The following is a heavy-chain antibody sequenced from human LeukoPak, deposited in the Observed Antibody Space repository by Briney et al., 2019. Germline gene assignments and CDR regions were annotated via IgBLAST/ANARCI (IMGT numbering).Heavy chain of an antibody. CDR3: ATSSSPDFYYMDV. CDR1: GFTFSSYW. V-gene: IGHV3-74*01. D-gene: IGHD6-6*01. CDR2: INSDGSST. J-gene: IGHJ6*03. Sequence: GGSLRLSCAASGFTFSSYWMHWVRQAQGKGLVWVSRINSDGSSTSYADSVKGRFTISRDNAKNTLYLQMNSLRAEDTAVYYCATSSSPDFYYMDVWGKGTTVTVSS.